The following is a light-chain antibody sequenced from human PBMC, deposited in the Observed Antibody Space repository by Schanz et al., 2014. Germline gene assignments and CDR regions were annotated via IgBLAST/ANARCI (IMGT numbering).Light chain of an antibody. CDR2: DVS. J-gene: IGLJ2*01. CDR3: SSYRSRNTWV. Sequence: QSVLTQPASVSGSPGQSITISCTGTSSDVGGFDYVSWYQQFPGKAPKLLIYDVSDRPSGVSDRFSGSKSGNTASLTISGLQAEDEADYYCSSYRSRNTWVFGGGTKLTVL. V-gene: IGLV2-14*03. CDR1: SSDVGGFDY.